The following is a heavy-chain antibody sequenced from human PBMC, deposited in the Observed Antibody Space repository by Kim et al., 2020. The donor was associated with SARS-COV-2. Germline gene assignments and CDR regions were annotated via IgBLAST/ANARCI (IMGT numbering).Heavy chain of an antibody. CDR3: ARGRGYYDFWSGYKGGEYGIDP. J-gene: IGHJ5*02. D-gene: IGHD3-3*01. Sequence: GGSLRLSCAASGFTFSSYDMHWVRQAPGKGLEWVSAIGTAGDTYYPGSVKGRFTISSENAKNYLYLQMNSLRAGDTAVYYCARGRGYYDFWSGYKGGEYGIDPWGQGTLVTVSS. CDR1: GFTFSSYD. V-gene: IGHV3-13*01. CDR2: IGTAGDT.